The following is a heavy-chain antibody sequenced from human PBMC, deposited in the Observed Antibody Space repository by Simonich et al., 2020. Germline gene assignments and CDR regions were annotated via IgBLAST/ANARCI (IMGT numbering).Heavy chain of an antibody. CDR3: AKDIAAAGAEYFQH. V-gene: IGHV3-9*01. Sequence: EVQLVESGGGLVQPGRSLRLSCAASGFTFDDYAMHWVRQAPGKGLVWVSGIRWNSGSIGYADSVKGRFTISRDNAKNSLYLQMNSLRAEDTALYYCAKDIAAAGAEYFQHWGQGTLVTVSS. J-gene: IGHJ1*01. CDR2: IRWNSGSI. D-gene: IGHD6-13*01. CDR1: GFTFDDYA.